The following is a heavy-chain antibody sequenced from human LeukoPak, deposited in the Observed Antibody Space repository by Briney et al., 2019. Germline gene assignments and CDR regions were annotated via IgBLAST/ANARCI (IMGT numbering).Heavy chain of an antibody. V-gene: IGHV3-7*01. CDR2: IKPDGSDT. Sequence: GGSLRLSCVASDFTFTNSWMSWVRQAPGKGLEWVADIKPDGSDTGYVDSVKGRLTISRDNAKNSLYLQMDSLRVEDTAVYYCVRGTRLADRWGQATLVTVSS. J-gene: IGHJ5*02. D-gene: IGHD1-7*01. CDR3: VRGTRLADR. CDR1: DFTFTNSW.